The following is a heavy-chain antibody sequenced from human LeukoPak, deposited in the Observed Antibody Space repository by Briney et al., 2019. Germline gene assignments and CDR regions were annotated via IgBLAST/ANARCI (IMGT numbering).Heavy chain of an antibody. CDR1: GYTFTSYG. V-gene: IGHV1-18*01. CDR3: ARDADVLRYFDWLLYSNWFDP. J-gene: IGHJ5*02. D-gene: IGHD3-9*01. CDR2: ISAYNGNT. Sequence: ASVKVSCKASGYTFTSYGISWVRQAPGQGLEWMGWISAYNGNTNYAQKLQGRVTMTTDTSTSTAYMELRSLRSDDTAVYYCARDADVLRYFDWLLYSNWFDPWGQGTLVTVSS.